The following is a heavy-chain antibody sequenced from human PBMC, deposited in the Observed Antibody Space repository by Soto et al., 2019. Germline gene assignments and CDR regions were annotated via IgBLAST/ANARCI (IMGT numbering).Heavy chain of an antibody. Sequence: QVQLVQSGAEVKKPGSSVKVSCKASGGTFSSYTISWVRQAPGQGLEWMGRIIPILGIANYAQKFHGRVTITADKSTSTAYMELSSLRSEDTAVYYCAAYSGYDYYYYCGMDVWGQGTTVTVSS. CDR2: IIPILGIA. V-gene: IGHV1-69*02. CDR3: AAYSGYDYYYYCGMDV. D-gene: IGHD5-12*01. J-gene: IGHJ6*02. CDR1: GGTFSSYT.